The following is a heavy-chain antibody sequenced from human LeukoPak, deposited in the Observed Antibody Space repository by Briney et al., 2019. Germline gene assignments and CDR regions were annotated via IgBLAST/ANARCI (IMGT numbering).Heavy chain of an antibody. CDR2: ISYDGSNK. V-gene: IGHV3-30*18. D-gene: IGHD4-23*01. Sequence: GGSLRLSCAASGFTFSSYGMHWVRQAPGKGLEWVAVISYDGSNKYYADSVKGRFTISRDNSKNTLYLQMNSLRAEDTAVYYCAKIMLDYGGNSDLDYWGQGTLVTVSS. CDR1: GFTFSSYG. CDR3: AKIMLDYGGNSDLDY. J-gene: IGHJ4*02.